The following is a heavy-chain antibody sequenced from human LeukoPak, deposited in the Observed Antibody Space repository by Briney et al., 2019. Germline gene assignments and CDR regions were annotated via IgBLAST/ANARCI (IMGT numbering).Heavy chain of an antibody. D-gene: IGHD3-10*01. CDR2: IGAYNGNT. V-gene: IGHV1-18*01. Sequence: ASVKVSCKASGGTFSSYAISWVRQAPGQGLEWMGWIGAYNGNTNYAQRLQGRVTMTTDTSTSTAYMELRSLRSDDTAVYYCARGGPVYYGSGSSPEDYWGQGTLVTVSS. CDR1: GGTFSSYA. CDR3: ARGGPVYYGSGSSPEDY. J-gene: IGHJ4*02.